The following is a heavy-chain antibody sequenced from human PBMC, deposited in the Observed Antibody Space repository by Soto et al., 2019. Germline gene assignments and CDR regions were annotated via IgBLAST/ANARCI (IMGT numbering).Heavy chain of an antibody. CDR1: GFTFSSYW. V-gene: IGHV3-7*01. Sequence: GGSLRLSCAASGFTFSSYWMSWVRQAPGKGLEWVANIKQDGSEKYYVDSVKGRFTISRDNAKNSLYLRMNSLRAEDTAVYYCARDRPPEYYDFWSGYYGPRYYYGMDVWGQGTTVTVSS. D-gene: IGHD3-3*01. CDR3: ARDRPPEYYDFWSGYYGPRYYYGMDV. J-gene: IGHJ6*02. CDR2: IKQDGSEK.